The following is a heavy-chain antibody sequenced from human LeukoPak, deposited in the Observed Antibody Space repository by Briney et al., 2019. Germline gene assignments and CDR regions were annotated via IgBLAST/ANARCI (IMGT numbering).Heavy chain of an antibody. Sequence: ASVKVSCKASGYTFTSYDINWVRQAPGQGLEWMGWMNPNSGNTGYAQKFQGRVTITRNTSISTAYMELSSLRSEDTAVYYCARDNYLVGYSYATYYYYMDVWGKGTTVTVSS. CDR3: ARDNYLVGYSYATYYYYMDV. D-gene: IGHD5-18*01. CDR1: GYTFTSYD. J-gene: IGHJ6*03. CDR2: MNPNSGNT. V-gene: IGHV1-8*03.